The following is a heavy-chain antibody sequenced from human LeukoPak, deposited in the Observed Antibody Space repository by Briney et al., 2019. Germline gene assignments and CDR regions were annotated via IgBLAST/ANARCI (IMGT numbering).Heavy chain of an antibody. Sequence: GGCLRLSCAPSGFTFSSYSMNWVRPAPRRGLEWVSSISGSSSYIYYADSVKGRFTISRHNAKNSLYLQMNSLRAEDTAVYYCARLGDSSGNSRWFDPWGQGTLVTVSS. CDR2: ISGSSSYI. CDR3: ARLGDSSGNSRWFDP. D-gene: IGHD6-19*01. J-gene: IGHJ5*02. CDR1: GFTFSSYS. V-gene: IGHV3-21*01.